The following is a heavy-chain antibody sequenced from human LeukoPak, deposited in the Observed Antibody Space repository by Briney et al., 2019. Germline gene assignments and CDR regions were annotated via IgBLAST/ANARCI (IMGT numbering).Heavy chain of an antibody. CDR3: ARWYFAYYGMDV. CDR2: IYSGGST. Sequence: GGSLRLSCAASGFTVSSNYMSWVRQAPGKGLEWVSVIYSGGSTYYADSVKGRFTISRDNSKNTLYIQMNSLRAEDTAVYYCARWYFAYYGMDVWGQGTTVTVSS. J-gene: IGHJ6*02. D-gene: IGHD1-14*01. V-gene: IGHV3-53*01. CDR1: GFTVSSNY.